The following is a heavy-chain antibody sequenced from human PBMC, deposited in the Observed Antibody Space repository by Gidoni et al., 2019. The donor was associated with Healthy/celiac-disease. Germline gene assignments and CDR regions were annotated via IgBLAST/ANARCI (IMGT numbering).Heavy chain of an antibody. CDR1: GFTFSSYE. J-gene: IGHJ4*02. V-gene: IGHV3-48*03. CDR3: ARDKEVEEVGELPTDY. D-gene: IGHD3-10*01. CDR2: MSSSGSTI. Sequence: EVQLVESGGGLVQPGGSLRLSCAASGFTFSSYEMNWVRQAPGKGLEWVSYMSSSGSTIYYADSVKGRFTISRDNAKNALYLQMNSLRAEDTAVYYCARDKEVEEVGELPTDYWGQGTLVTVSS.